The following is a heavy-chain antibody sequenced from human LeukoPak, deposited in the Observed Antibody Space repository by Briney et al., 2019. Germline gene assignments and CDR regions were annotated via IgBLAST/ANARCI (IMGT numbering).Heavy chain of an antibody. CDR1: GFTFSTFG. V-gene: IGHV3-21*01. Sequence: GGSLRLSCAASGFTFSTFGMNWARQAPGKGLEWVSSISSRSGYIYYADSLEGRFTISRDNAKNSLFLQMNSLRAEDTAVYYCAGEIAAAGFDYWGQGTLVTVSS. J-gene: IGHJ4*02. D-gene: IGHD6-25*01. CDR2: ISSRSGYI. CDR3: AGEIAAAGFDY.